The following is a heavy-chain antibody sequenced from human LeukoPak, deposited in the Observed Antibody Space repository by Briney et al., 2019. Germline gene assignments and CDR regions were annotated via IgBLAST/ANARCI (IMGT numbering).Heavy chain of an antibody. CDR1: GFTFSSCA. D-gene: IGHD3-16*01. V-gene: IGHV3-64D*09. J-gene: IGHJ3*02. CDR2: ITGDGGST. Sequence: GGSLRLSCSASGFTFSSCAMDWVRQAPGKGLEYVSGITGDGGSTHYADSAKGRFTISRDNSKNTLYLQMSSLRAEDTAVYYCVKLITVKRDDAFDIWGQGTMVIVSS. CDR3: VKLITVKRDDAFDI.